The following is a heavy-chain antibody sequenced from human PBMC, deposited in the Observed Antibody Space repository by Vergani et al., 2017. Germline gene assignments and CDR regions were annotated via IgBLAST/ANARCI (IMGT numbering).Heavy chain of an antibody. CDR1: GGSFSGYY. D-gene: IGHD6-13*01. CDR2: INHSGST. Sequence: QVQLQQWGAGLLKPSETLSLTCAVYGGSFSGYYWSWIRQPPGKGLEWIGEINHSGSTNYNPSLKSRVTISVDTSKNQFSLKLSSVTAADTAVYYCARSFPRQLGNWYFDLWGRGTLVTVSS. J-gene: IGHJ2*01. V-gene: IGHV4-34*01. CDR3: ARSFPRQLGNWYFDL.